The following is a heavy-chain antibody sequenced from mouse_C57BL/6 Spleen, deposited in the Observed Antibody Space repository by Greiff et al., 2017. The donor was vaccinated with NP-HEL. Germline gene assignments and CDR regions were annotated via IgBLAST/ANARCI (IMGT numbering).Heavy chain of an antibody. CDR2: IHPNSGST. J-gene: IGHJ4*01. D-gene: IGHD2-3*01. CDR3: AREIYDGDYDAMDY. CDR1: GYTFTSYW. V-gene: IGHV1-64*01. Sequence: QVHVKQPGAELVKPGASVKLSCKASGYTFTSYWMHWVKQRPGQGLEWIGMIHPNSGSTNYNEKFKSKATLTVDKSSSTAYMQLSSLTSEDSAVYYCAREIYDGDYDAMDYWGQGTSVTVSS.